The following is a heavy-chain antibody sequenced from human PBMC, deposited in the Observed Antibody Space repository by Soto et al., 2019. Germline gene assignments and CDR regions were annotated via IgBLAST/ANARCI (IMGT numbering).Heavy chain of an antibody. CDR3: ARVGGTFGHDFDY. Sequence: QVQLVESGGGVVQPGRSLRLACAASGFIFNNYGMHWVRQAPGKGLEWVAVMWSGGTTTYYADPVKGRFTISRDYSKNTLYLQMNSLRAEDTALYYCARVGGTFGHDFDYWGQGTLVTVSS. V-gene: IGHV3-33*01. CDR1: GFIFNNYG. J-gene: IGHJ4*02. CDR2: MWSGGTTT. D-gene: IGHD1-26*01.